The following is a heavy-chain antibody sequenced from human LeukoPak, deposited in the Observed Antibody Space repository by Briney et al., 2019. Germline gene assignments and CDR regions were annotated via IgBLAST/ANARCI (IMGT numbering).Heavy chain of an antibody. D-gene: IGHD3-22*01. Sequence: SQTLSLTCTVSGGSISSGSYYWSWIRQPAGKGLEWIERIYTSGSTNYNPSLKSRVTISVDTSKNQFSLKLSSVTAADTAVYYCATMYYDSSGYAFDIWGQGTMVTVSS. J-gene: IGHJ3*02. CDR3: ATMYYDSSGYAFDI. V-gene: IGHV4-61*02. CDR1: GGSISSGSYY. CDR2: IYTSGST.